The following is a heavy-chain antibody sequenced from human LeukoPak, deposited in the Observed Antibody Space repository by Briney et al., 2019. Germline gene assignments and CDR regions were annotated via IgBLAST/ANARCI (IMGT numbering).Heavy chain of an antibody. CDR1: GFIFSGSA. V-gene: IGHV3-73*01. D-gene: IGHD4-17*01. Sequence: GGSLRLSCAASGFIFSGSAMHWVRQASGKGLEWIGRIRSKGNGYTTAYTESLKGRFTISRDDSKNMAYLQMNSLKTEDTAVYYCTVYGDYFGWGQGTLVTVSS. J-gene: IGHJ4*02. CDR2: IRSKGNGYTT. CDR3: TVYGDYFG.